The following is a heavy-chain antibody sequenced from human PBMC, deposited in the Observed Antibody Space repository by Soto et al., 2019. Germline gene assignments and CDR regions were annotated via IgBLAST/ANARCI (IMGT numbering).Heavy chain of an antibody. V-gene: IGHV3-7*01. Sequence: EVQLVESGGGLVQPGGSLRLSCAASGFTFTSYYMSWFRQAQGKGLEWVANVNEDGSEGYYVDSVKGRFTVSRDNAKNSLYLKINSMRAEATAVYYCAKWGGAGSAYWGQGTLVTVSS. D-gene: IGHD1-26*01. CDR1: GFTFTSYY. CDR2: VNEDGSEG. J-gene: IGHJ4*02. CDR3: AKWGGAGSAY.